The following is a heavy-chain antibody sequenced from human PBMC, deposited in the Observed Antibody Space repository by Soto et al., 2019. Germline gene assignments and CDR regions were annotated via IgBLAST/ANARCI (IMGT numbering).Heavy chain of an antibody. D-gene: IGHD3-9*01. CDR3: ARRDMLTGYVYFDY. CDR2: IYPDDSDT. Sequence: GESLTISCQASGYTFTKYWVGWVRQMHGKGLEWMGIIYPDDSDTRYSPSFQGHVTISADKSISTAYLQWSSLKASDSATYYCARRDMLTGYVYFDYWGQGTQVTVSS. V-gene: IGHV5-51*01. CDR1: GYTFTKYW. J-gene: IGHJ4*02.